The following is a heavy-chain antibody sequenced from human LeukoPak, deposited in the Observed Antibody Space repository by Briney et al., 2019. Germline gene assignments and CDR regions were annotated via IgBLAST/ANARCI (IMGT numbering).Heavy chain of an antibody. CDR3: ATNETSVRGFQH. CDR2: VYYIGSA. J-gene: IGHJ1*01. V-gene: IGHV4-39*01. CDR1: GGSLSDGYYY. D-gene: IGHD4-17*01. Sequence: PSETLSLTCTVSGGSLSDGYYYWAWIRQPPGEGLEWIGSVYYIGSALYNPSLKSRVNISVDRAKNQFSLRLTSVTAADTAMYNCATNETSVRGFQHWGQGTMATVSS.